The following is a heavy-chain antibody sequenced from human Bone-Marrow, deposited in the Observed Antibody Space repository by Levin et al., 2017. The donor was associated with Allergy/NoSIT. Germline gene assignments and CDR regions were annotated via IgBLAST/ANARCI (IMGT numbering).Heavy chain of an antibody. CDR2: IYPGDSDT. V-gene: IGHV5-51*01. J-gene: IGHJ6*02. Sequence: GESLKISCKGSGYSFTSYWIGWVRQMPGKGLEWMGIIYPGDSDTRYSPSFQGQVTISADKSISTAYLQWSSLKASYTAMYYCARRNNYYGSGSRLYYYGMDVWGQGTTVTVSS. CDR3: ARRNNYYGSGSRLYYYGMDV. D-gene: IGHD3-10*01. CDR1: GYSFTSYW.